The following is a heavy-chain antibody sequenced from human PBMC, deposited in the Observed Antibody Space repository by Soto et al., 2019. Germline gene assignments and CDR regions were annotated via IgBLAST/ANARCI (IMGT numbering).Heavy chain of an antibody. J-gene: IGHJ4*02. CDR3: FILYGDASRGFDY. V-gene: IGHV5-51*01. CDR1: GYDFTINW. Sequence: PVESLKSSCRRTGYDFTINWIASVLQMPGKGLECMGIIYPGYSETIYSPSFQGQVTISVDNSKNTAYLHWSSLNAPDTAIYYCFILYGDASRGFDYWGPGTMVTVSS. D-gene: IGHD2-21*02. CDR2: IYPGYSET.